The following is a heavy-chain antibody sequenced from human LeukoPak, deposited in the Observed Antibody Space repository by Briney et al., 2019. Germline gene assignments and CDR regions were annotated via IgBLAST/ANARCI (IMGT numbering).Heavy chain of an antibody. CDR1: GGSISSSSYY. CDR2: IYYSGST. D-gene: IGHD3-22*01. J-gene: IGHJ4*02. CDR3: ARRFSGYGLGFGY. Sequence: KPSETLSLTCTVSGGSISSSSYYWGWIRQPPGKGLEWIGSIYYSGSTYYNPSLKSRVTLSVDTSKNQFSLKLSSVTAADTAVYYCARRFSGYGLGFGYWGQGTLVTVSS. V-gene: IGHV4-39*01.